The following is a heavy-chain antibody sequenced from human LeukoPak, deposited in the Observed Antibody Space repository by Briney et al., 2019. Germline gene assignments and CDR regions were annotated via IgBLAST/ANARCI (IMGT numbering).Heavy chain of an antibody. J-gene: IGHJ4*02. CDR3: ARDADTAMVTPTDY. CDR1: GFTFSSYS. Sequence: GGSLRLSCAASGFTFSSYSMNWVRQAPGKGLEWVSSISSSSSYIYYADSVKGRFTISRDNAKNSLYLQMNSLRAEDTAVYYCARDADTAMVTPTDYWGQGTLVTVSS. D-gene: IGHD5-18*01. CDR2: ISSSSSYI. V-gene: IGHV3-21*04.